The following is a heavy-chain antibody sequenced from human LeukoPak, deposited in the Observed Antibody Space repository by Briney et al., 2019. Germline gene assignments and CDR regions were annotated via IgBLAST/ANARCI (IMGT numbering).Heavy chain of an antibody. V-gene: IGHV4-59*01. J-gene: IGHJ4*02. Sequence: SETLSLTCTVSGGSISSYYWSWIRQPPGKGLEWIGYIYYSGSTNYNPSLKSRVTISVDTSKNQFSLKLSSVTAADTAVYYCARQYYDFWSSYYSSSYFDYWGQGTLVTVSS. CDR3: ARQYYDFWSSYYSSSYFDY. D-gene: IGHD3-3*01. CDR1: GGSISSYY. CDR2: IYYSGST.